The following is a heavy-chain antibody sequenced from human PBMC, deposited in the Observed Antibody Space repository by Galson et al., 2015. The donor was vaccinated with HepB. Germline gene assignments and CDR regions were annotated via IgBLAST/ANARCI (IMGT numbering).Heavy chain of an antibody. D-gene: IGHD3-10*01. V-gene: IGHV3-21*01. CDR3: ARDFTRDSYYMDV. J-gene: IGHJ6*03. Sequence: LRLSCAASGFTFSSYSMNWVRQAPGKGLEWVSSISSSSSYIYYADSVKGRFTISRDNAKNSLYLQMNSLRAEDTAVYYCARDFTRDSYYMDVWGKGTTVTVSS. CDR1: GFTFSSYS. CDR2: ISSSSSYI.